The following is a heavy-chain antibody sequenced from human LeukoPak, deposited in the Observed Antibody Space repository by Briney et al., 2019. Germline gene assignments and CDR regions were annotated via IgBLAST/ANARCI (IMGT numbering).Heavy chain of an antibody. CDR3: AKGISGSYYYMDV. V-gene: IGHV3-9*01. CDR2: ISWNSAAI. J-gene: IGHJ6*03. Sequence: GGSLRLSCATSVFTFDDYAMHWVRQAPGKGLEWVSDISWNSAAIGYADSVKGRFTISRDNAKNSLYLQMDSLRAEDTALYYCAKGISGSYYYMDVWGKGTTVTVSS. D-gene: IGHD5-12*01. CDR1: VFTFDDYA.